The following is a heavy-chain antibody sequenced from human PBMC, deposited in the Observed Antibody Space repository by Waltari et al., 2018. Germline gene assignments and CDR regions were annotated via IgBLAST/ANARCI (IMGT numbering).Heavy chain of an antibody. J-gene: IGHJ4*02. Sequence: QVQLVHSGAEVKKPGSSVKVSCKASGGTFSSYAISWLRQAPGPGLEWMGRIIPIFGTDNYAQKFQGRVTITADKSTSTAYMELSSLRSEDTAVYYCARDRTGYYYDSSGYSYFDYWGQGTLVTVSS. CDR3: ARDRTGYYYDSSGYSYFDY. CDR1: GGTFSSYA. V-gene: IGHV1-69*14. CDR2: IIPIFGTD. D-gene: IGHD3-22*01.